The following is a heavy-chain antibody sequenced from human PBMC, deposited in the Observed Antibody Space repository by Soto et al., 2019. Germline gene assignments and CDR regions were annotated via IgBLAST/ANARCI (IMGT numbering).Heavy chain of an antibody. D-gene: IGHD6-13*01. CDR2: ISGSGGST. V-gene: IGHV3-23*01. CDR1: GFTFSSYA. CDR3: ANGRSVIAAAGRSLDY. Sequence: EVQLLESGGGLVQPGGSLRLSCAASGFTFSSYAMSWVRQAPGKGLEWVSAISGSGGSTYYADSVKGRFTISRDNSKNTLYLQMNSLRAEDTAVYYCANGRSVIAAAGRSLDYWGQGTLVTVSS. J-gene: IGHJ4*02.